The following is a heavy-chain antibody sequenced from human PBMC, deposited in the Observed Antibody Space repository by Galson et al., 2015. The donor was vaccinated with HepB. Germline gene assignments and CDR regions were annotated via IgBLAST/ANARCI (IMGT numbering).Heavy chain of an antibody. J-gene: IGHJ4*02. CDR3: ARDRGSGWYYFDS. CDR2: IYHNGNT. Sequence: LSLACAVSGAPITSGDYYWTWIRRRPGKGLEWLGYIYHNGNTYYNPSLESQLTMSVDTSKNQFSLRVSYVIDADTAVYYCARDRGSGWYYFDSWGQGSLVTVSS. V-gene: IGHV4-31*11. CDR1: GAPITSGDYY. D-gene: IGHD6-19*01.